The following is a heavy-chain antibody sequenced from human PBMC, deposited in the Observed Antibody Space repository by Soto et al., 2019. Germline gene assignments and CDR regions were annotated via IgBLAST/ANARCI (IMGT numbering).Heavy chain of an antibody. CDR3: ARALGIQRTAFDI. D-gene: IGHD1-1*01. CDR2: IYYSGST. Sequence: SETLSLTCTGSGGSISSYYWSWSRQPPGKGLEWIGCIYYSGSTYYSPSLKSRATISVDTSKNQFSLKLSSVTAADTAVYYCARALGIQRTAFDIWGQGTMVTVSS. J-gene: IGHJ3*02. V-gene: IGHV4-59*08. CDR1: GGSISSYY.